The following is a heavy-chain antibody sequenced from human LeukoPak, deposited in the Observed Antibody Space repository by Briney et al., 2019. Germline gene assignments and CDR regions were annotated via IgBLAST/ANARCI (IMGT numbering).Heavy chain of an antibody. CDR2: VYSSGNT. Sequence: SETLSLTCIVSGDSVSSYYWSWIRQPAGKGLEWIGHVYSSGNTNYNPSLKSRVTISVDTSKNQFSLKLSSVTAADTAVYYCARDGGFGGIDYWGQGTLVTVSS. V-gene: IGHV4-4*07. D-gene: IGHD3-3*01. CDR3: ARDGGFGGIDY. CDR1: GDSVSSYY. J-gene: IGHJ4*02.